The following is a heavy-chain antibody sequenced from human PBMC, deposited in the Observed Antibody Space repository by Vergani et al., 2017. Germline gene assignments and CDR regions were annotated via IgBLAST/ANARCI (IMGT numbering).Heavy chain of an antibody. J-gene: IGHJ4*02. V-gene: IGHV3-30*02. Sequence: QVQLVESGGGVVQRGGSLRLSCATSGFTLSNYDMQWIRQGPSKGLEFVAFIQFDGSNQYYADSVKGRFTLSRDFSKNTLYLQMNSLRTDDTATYYCAKHFRGWGSDYRSQGTQVIVSS. CDR3: AKHFRGWGSDY. CDR2: IQFDGSNQ. D-gene: IGHD3-16*01. CDR1: GFTLSNYD.